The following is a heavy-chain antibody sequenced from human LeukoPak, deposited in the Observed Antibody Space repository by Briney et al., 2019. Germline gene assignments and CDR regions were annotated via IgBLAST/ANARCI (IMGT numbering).Heavy chain of an antibody. J-gene: IGHJ4*02. V-gene: IGHV4-61*02. CDR1: GGSISSGSYS. CDR2: ISTSGST. CDR3: ARGGGSGSPYWGLFRY. D-gene: IGHD2-15*01. Sequence: PSETLSLTCTVSGGSISSGSYSWSWIRQPAGKGLEWIGRISTSGSTNYNPSLKSRVTISLDTSKNQFSLKLTSVTAADTAVYYCARGGGSGSPYWGLFRYWGQGTLVTVSS.